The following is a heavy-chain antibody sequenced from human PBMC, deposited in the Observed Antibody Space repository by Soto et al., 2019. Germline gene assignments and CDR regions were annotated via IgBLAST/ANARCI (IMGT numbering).Heavy chain of an antibody. CDR1: GGSISSGDYY. CDR3: ARDAKYVDYVFD. J-gene: IGHJ4*02. Sequence: SETLSLTCTVSGGSISSGDYYWSWIRQPPEKGLEWIGYIYYSGSTYYNPSLKSRDTISVDTSKNQFSLKLSSVTAADTAVYFCARDAKYVDYVFDGGQETLVTVS. D-gene: IGHD4-17*01. V-gene: IGHV4-30-4*01. CDR2: IYYSGST.